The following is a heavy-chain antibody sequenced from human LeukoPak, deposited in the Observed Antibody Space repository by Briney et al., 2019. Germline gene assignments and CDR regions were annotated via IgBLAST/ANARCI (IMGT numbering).Heavy chain of an antibody. J-gene: IGHJ4*02. D-gene: IGHD6-25*01. CDR1: GFTVSSNY. V-gene: IGHV3-53*01. Sequence: PGGSLRLSCAASGFTVSSNYMSWVHQAPGKGLEWVSVIYSGGSTYCADSVKGRFTISRDNSKNTLYLQMNSLRAEDTAVYYCARDLGSAFDYWGQGTLVTVSS. CDR2: IYSGGST. CDR3: ARDLGSAFDY.